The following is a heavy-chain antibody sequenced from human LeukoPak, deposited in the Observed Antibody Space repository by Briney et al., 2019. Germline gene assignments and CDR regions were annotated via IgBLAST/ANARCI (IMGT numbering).Heavy chain of an antibody. CDR1: GFTFSSHG. J-gene: IGHJ4*02. CDR3: ARWGNNKILDY. CDR2: IWYDGSEK. V-gene: IGHV3-33*01. D-gene: IGHD7-27*01. Sequence: GSLRLSCVASGFTFSSHGMHWVRQAPGKGLEWVAVIWYDGSEKYYADSVKGRFIISRDNSKNMLYLQMNSLRADDTAVYYCARWGNNKILDYWGQGTLVTVSS.